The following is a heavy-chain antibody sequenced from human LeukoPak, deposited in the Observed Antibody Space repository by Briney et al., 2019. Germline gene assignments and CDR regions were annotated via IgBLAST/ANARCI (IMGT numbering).Heavy chain of an antibody. CDR2: ISGSGGST. CDR3: AREYSSSWQD. CDR1: GFTFSSYA. V-gene: IGHV3-23*01. Sequence: GGSLRLSCAASGFTFSSYAMSWVRQAPGKGLEWVSAISGSGGSTYYADSVKGRVTTSRDNSKNTLYLQLNSLRAEDTAVYYCAREYSSSWQDWGQGTLVTVSS. D-gene: IGHD6-13*01. J-gene: IGHJ4*02.